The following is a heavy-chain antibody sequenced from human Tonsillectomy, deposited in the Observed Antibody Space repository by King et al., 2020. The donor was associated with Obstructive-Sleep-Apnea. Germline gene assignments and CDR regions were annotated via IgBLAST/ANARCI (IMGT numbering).Heavy chain of an antibody. CDR3: ARGSSWLHNYFDY. J-gene: IGHJ4*02. V-gene: IGHV1-8*02. CDR2: MNPNSGNT. Sequence: QLVQSGAEVKKPGASVKVSCKASGYTFTSYDITWVRQATGQGLEWMGWMNPNSGNTGYAQKFRGRVTMTRNTSISTAYMELRSLRSEDTAVYYCARGSSWLHNYFDYWGQGTLVTVSS. CDR1: GYTFTSYD. D-gene: IGHD6-13*01.